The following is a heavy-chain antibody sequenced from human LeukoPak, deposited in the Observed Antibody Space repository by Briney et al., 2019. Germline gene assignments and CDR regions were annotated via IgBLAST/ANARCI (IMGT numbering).Heavy chain of an antibody. CDR1: GFTFSGCS. CDR3: SRDHNYYDSGGGFRP. J-gene: IGHJ5*02. Sequence: GGSLRLSCAASGFTFSGCSVNWVRQAPGKGLEWVSSISGSSTYIHYADSVKGRFTISRDNAKNSLYLQMSSLRAEDTAVYYCSRDHNYYDSGGGFRPWGQGTLV. D-gene: IGHD3-10*01. CDR2: ISGSSTYI. V-gene: IGHV3-21*01.